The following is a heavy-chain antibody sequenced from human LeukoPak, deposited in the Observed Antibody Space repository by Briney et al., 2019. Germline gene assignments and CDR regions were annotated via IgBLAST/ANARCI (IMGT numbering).Heavy chain of an antibody. Sequence: PGGSLRLSCAASGFTYSSYWMSWVRQAPGKGLEWVANVKQDGSEKYYVDSVKGRFTISRDNAKNSLYLQMDSLRGEETAVYYCARECIAAAQITWGQGTLVTVSS. CDR2: VKQDGSEK. CDR1: GFTYSSYW. J-gene: IGHJ4*02. V-gene: IGHV3-7*01. D-gene: IGHD6-13*01. CDR3: ARECIAAAQIT.